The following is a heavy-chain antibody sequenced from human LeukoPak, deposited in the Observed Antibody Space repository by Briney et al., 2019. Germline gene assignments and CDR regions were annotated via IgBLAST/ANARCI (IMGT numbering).Heavy chain of an antibody. CDR1: GGSISSYY. CDR2: ISYSGST. D-gene: IGHD6-13*01. CDR3: ARGPYSSRYDY. Sequence: LETLSLTCAVSGGSISSYYWSWIRQPPGKGLEWIGYISYSGSTNYNPSLKSRVTISVDTSKNQFSLKLSSVTAADTAVYYCARGPYSSRYDYWGQGTLVTVSS. V-gene: IGHV4-59*01. J-gene: IGHJ4*02.